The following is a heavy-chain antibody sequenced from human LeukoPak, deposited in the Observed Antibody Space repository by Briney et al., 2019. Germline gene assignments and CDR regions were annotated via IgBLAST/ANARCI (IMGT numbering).Heavy chain of an antibody. CDR3: ARDKGIAVAGTNAFDI. CDR1: GGTFSSYA. V-gene: IGHV1-69*06. Sequence: SVKVSCKASGGTFSSYAISWVRQAPGQGLEWMGGIIPIFGTANYAQKFQGGVTITADKSTSTAYMELSSLRSEDAAVYYCARDKGIAVAGTNAFDIWGQGTMVTVSS. J-gene: IGHJ3*02. D-gene: IGHD6-19*01. CDR2: IIPIFGTA.